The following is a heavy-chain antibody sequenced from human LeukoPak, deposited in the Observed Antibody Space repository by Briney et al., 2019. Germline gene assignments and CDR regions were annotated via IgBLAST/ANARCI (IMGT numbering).Heavy chain of an antibody. Sequence: GGSLRLSCAASGFTFSSYGMHWVRQAPGKGLEWVAVIWYDGSNKYYADSVKGRFTISRDNSKNTLYLQMNSLRAEDTAVYYCARDRNYYDSSGYLCDYWGQGTLVTVSS. CDR2: IWYDGSNK. CDR1: GFTFSSYG. D-gene: IGHD3-22*01. J-gene: IGHJ4*02. CDR3: ARDRNYYDSSGYLCDY. V-gene: IGHV3-33*08.